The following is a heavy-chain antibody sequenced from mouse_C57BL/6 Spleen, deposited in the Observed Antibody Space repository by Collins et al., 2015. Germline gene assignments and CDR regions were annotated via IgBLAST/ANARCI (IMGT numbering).Heavy chain of an antibody. CDR1: GFAFSSYD. J-gene: IGHJ1*01. CDR2: ISSGGGST. CDR3: ARRGEYGNLYWYFDV. V-gene: IGHV5-12-1*01. Sequence: EVQLVESGGGLVKPGGSLKLSCAASGFAFSSYDMSWVRQTPEKRLEWVAYISSGGGSTYYPDTVKGRFTISRDNAKNTLYLQMSSLKSEDTAMYYCARRGEYGNLYWYFDVWGAGTTVTVSS. D-gene: IGHD2-10*02.